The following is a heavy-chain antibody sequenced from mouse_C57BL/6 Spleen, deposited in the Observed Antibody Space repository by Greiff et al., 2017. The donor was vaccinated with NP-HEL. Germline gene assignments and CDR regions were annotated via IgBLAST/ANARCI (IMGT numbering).Heavy chain of an antibody. D-gene: IGHD2-3*01. CDR3: ARHIYDGYPFDY. J-gene: IGHJ2*01. V-gene: IGHV5-17*01. CDR1: GFTFSDYG. CDR2: ISSGSSTI. Sequence: EVKLVESGGGLVKPGGSLKLSCAASGFTFSDYGMHWVRQAPEKGLEWVAYISSGSSTIYYADTVKGRFTISRDNAKNTLFLQMTSLRSEDTAMYYCARHIYDGYPFDYWGQGTTLTVSS.